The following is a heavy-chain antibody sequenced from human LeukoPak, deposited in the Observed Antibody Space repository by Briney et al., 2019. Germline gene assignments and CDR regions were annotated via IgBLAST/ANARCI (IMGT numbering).Heavy chain of an antibody. D-gene: IGHD2-8*01. CDR2: IYSGGRT. CDR3: ARKNGFIDY. Sequence: GGSLRLSCAASGFTVSSNYMSWVRQAPGKGLEWVSVIYSGGRTYYGDSVKGRFTISRDNAKNSLYLQMNGLRAEDTAVYYCARKNGFIDYWGQGTLVTVSS. J-gene: IGHJ4*02. V-gene: IGHV3-53*01. CDR1: GFTVSSNY.